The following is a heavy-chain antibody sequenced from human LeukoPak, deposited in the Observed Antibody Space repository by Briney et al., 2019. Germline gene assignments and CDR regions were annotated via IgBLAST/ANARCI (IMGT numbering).Heavy chain of an antibody. CDR1: GVSISSYY. Sequence: PSETLSLTCTVSGVSISSYYWSWIRQPPGKGLEWIGYIYYSGSTNYNPSLKSRVTISVDTSKNQFSLKLSSVTAADTAVYYCAIHHYGSGSSPFDYWGQGTLVTVSS. J-gene: IGHJ4*02. D-gene: IGHD3-10*01. CDR3: AIHHYGSGSSPFDY. V-gene: IGHV4-59*12. CDR2: IYYSGST.